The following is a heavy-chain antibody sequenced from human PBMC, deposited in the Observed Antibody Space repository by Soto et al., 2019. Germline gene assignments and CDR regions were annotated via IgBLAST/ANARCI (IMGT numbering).Heavy chain of an antibody. J-gene: IGHJ4*02. CDR3: ARDKVGMGDYFDY. V-gene: IGHV3-21*01. CDR2: ISSSSSYI. Sequence: EVQLVESGGGLGKRGGSLRLSCAASGFTFSSYSMNWVRQAPGKGLEWLSSISSSSSYIYYADSVKGRFTISRDNAKNSVYLQMNSLRGEDTAIYYCARDKVGMGDYFDYWGQGTLVTVSS. CDR1: GFTFSSYS. D-gene: IGHD1-26*01.